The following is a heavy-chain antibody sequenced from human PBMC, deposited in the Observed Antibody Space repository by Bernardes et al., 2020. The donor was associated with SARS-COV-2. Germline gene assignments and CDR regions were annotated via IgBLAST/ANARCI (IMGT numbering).Heavy chain of an antibody. Sequence: GGSLRLSCAASGFTFSSYAMSWVRQAPGKGLEWVSAISGSGGSTYYADSVKGRFTISRDNSKNTLYLQMNSLRAEDTAVYYCAKDFDCSSTSCYRMPTTLRPDYWGQGTLVTVSS. CDR1: GFTFSSYA. CDR2: ISGSGGST. V-gene: IGHV3-23*01. J-gene: IGHJ4*02. D-gene: IGHD2-2*01. CDR3: AKDFDCSSTSCYRMPTTLRPDY.